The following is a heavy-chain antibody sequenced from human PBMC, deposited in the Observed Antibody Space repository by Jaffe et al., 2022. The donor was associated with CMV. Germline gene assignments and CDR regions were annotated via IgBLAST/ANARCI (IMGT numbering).Heavy chain of an antibody. V-gene: IGHV4-34*02. D-gene: IGHD5-18*01. J-gene: IGHJ4*02. CDR2: INHSGST. Sequence: QVQLQQWGAGLVKPSETLSLTCAVYGGSFSAYYWSWIRQPPGKGLEWIGEINHSGSTNYNPSLKSRVTISVDTSKKQFSLNLRSVIAADTAVYYCTRGGDGYGASDYWGQGTLVTVSS. CDR1: GGSFSAYY. CDR3: TRGGDGYGASDY.